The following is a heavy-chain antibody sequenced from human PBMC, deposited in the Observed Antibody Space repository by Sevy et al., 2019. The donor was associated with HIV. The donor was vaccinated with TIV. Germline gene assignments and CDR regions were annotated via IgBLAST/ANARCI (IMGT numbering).Heavy chain of an antibody. CDR3: ARPYGSGSWEAFDV. CDR2: ITSSSNYI. CDR1: GFTFTTYT. D-gene: IGHD3-10*01. J-gene: IGHJ3*01. V-gene: IGHV3-21*01. Sequence: GGSLRLSCAASGFTFTTYTMNWVRQAPGKGLEWVSSITSSSNYIYYADSVKGRFTISRDNAKYSVYLQMNSLRAEDTAVYYCARPYGSGSWEAFDVWGQGTMVTVSS.